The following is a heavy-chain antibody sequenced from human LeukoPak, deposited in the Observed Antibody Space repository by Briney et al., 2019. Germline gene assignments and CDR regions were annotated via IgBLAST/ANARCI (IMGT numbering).Heavy chain of an antibody. CDR3: ARAEMYSSLFDY. CDR1: GYTFTGYY. V-gene: IGHV1-2*02. D-gene: IGHD6-13*01. J-gene: IGHJ4*02. CDR2: INPNSGGT. Sequence: ASVKVSCKASGYTFTGYYMHWVRQAPGQGLEWMGWINPNSGGTNYAQKFQGRVTMTRDTSISTAYMELSSLRSEDTAVYYCARAEMYSSLFDYWGQGTLVTVSS.